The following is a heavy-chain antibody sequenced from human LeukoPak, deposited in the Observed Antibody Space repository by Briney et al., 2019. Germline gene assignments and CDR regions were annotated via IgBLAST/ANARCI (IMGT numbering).Heavy chain of an antibody. D-gene: IGHD6-19*01. V-gene: IGHV3-20*01. CDR2: INWNGGST. CDR1: GFTFDDYG. J-gene: IGHJ4*02. CDR3: ARVSGYSGGWGAFFDY. Sequence: PGGSLRLSCAASGFTFDDYGMSWVRQAPGKGLEWVSGINWNGGSTGYADSVKGRFTISRDNAKNSLYLQMNSLRAEDTALYHCARVSGYSGGWGAFFDYWGQGTLVTVSS.